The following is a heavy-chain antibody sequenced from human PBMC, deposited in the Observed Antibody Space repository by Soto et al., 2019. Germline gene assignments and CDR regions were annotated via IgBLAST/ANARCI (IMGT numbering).Heavy chain of an antibody. CDR2: ISAASSFI. D-gene: IGHD1-26*01. Sequence: EIQLVESGGGLVKPGGSLRLSCVASGFTFSTSAMHWVRQPPGKGLQWVSSISAASSFIYYRDAVKGRFTVSSDNAKNPLSLHMDSLTAEDTAVYCCGRAANIKAGASNNYYFANWGQGTLVTVSS. CDR3: GRAANIKAGASNNYYFAN. CDR1: GFTFSTSA. J-gene: IGHJ4*02. V-gene: IGHV3-21*02.